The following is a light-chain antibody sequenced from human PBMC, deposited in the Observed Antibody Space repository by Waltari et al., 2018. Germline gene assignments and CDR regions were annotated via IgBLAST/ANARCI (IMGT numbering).Light chain of an antibody. J-gene: IGKJ2*01. CDR3: QQYNSWPPRYT. Sequence: EIVLTQSPATLSVSPGERATLSCRASQRVSSHLPWYQHKPGQPPRLLIYGASTRATGIPAMFNGSGSGTEVTLTISSLQSEDFAVYYCQQYNSWPPRYTFGQGTNLESK. CDR2: GAS. CDR1: QRVSSH. V-gene: IGKV3-15*01.